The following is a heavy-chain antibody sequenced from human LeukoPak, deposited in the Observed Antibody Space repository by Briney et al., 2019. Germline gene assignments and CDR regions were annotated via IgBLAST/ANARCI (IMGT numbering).Heavy chain of an antibody. V-gene: IGHV3-23*01. CDR3: AKDTRVVVVAATTPGFDF. CDR2: ISGSGGST. D-gene: IGHD2-15*01. Sequence: TGGSLRLSCAASGFTFSSYAMSWVRQAPGKGLEWVSSISGSGGSTFYASSVKDRFTISRDNSKNTLYPQMNSLRAGDTAVYYCAKDTRVVVVAATTPGFDFWGQGTLVTVSS. J-gene: IGHJ4*02. CDR1: GFTFSSYA.